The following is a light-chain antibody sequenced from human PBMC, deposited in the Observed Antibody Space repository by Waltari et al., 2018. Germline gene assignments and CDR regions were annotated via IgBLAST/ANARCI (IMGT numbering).Light chain of an antibody. CDR2: RNN. J-gene: IGLJ3*02. Sequence: QSVLTQPPSASGTPGQRVTISCSGSRSNLGSNYVYWYQQLQGTAPKLLIYRNNQRPSGVPDRFSGSKSGTSASLAISGLRSEDEADYYCAAWDDSLSGRVFGGGTKVTVL. V-gene: IGLV1-47*01. CDR1: RSNLGSNY. CDR3: AAWDDSLSGRV.